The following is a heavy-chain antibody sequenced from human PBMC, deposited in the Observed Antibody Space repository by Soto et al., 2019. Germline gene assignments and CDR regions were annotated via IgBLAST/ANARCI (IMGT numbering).Heavy chain of an antibody. CDR2: IKQDGSEK. Sequence: SXRLSFAASGFTFSSYWMSWVRQAPGKGLEWVANIKQDGSEKYYVDSVKGRFTISRDNAKNSLYLQMNSLRAEDTAVYYCARDGGRSGWFYYYYYGMDVWGQGTTVTVSS. V-gene: IGHV3-7*03. CDR1: GFTFSSYW. J-gene: IGHJ6*02. CDR3: ARDGGRSGWFYYYYYGMDV. D-gene: IGHD6-19*01.